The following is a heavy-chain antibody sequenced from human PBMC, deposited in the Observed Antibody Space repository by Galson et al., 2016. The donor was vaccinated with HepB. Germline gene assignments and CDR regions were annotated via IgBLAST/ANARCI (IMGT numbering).Heavy chain of an antibody. CDR1: GFTFNTYE. CDR2: VWFDGYTK. D-gene: IGHD3-10*01. V-gene: IGHV3-33*08. Sequence: SLRLSCAASGFTFNTYEINWVRQAPGKGLEWVAVVWFDGYTKFYADSVRGRFTVSRDSSRDTVDLQMNNLRAEDTAMYFCARDLGVRGYGREPRDAYDLWGQGTMVSVSS. J-gene: IGHJ3*01. CDR3: ARDLGVRGYGREPRDAYDL.